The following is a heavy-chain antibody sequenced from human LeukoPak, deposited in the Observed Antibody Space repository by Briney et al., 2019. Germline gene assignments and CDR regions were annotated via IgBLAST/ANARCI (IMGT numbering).Heavy chain of an antibody. J-gene: IGHJ6*02. V-gene: IGHV1-8*01. CDR2: MNPNSGNT. D-gene: IGHD5-12*01. CDR3: ARERAYSGYDFGYYYGMDV. Sequence: ASLKVSSKASGYTFTSYDINWVRQATGQGLEWMGWMNPNSGNTGYAQKFQGRDTMTRNTSISTAYMELSSLRSEDTAVYYCARERAYSGYDFGYYYGMDVWGQGTTVTVSS. CDR1: GYTFTSYD.